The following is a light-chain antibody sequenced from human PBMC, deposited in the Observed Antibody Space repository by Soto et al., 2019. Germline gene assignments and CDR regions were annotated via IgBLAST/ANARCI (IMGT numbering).Light chain of an antibody. CDR1: QSGNSW. CDR3: HSYYISSPWT. J-gene: IGKJ1*01. V-gene: IGKV1-5*03. CDR2: RES. Sequence: DIQMTQSPSTLSASVGDRVTITCRASQSGNSWLAWYQQKPWKAHKLLIYRESTLESGVPSRFSGSGSGTEFHLTISSLQADDFATYYCHSYYISSPWTLGQGTKVEIE.